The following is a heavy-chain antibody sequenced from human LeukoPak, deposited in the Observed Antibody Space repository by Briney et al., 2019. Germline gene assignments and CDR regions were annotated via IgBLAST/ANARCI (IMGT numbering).Heavy chain of an antibody. CDR1: GFTFSSYE. V-gene: IGHV3-23*01. D-gene: IGHD3-9*01. CDR3: AREQTHYDILTGYYSSGWFDP. CDR2: ISGSGGST. J-gene: IGHJ5*02. Sequence: GGSLRLSCAASGFTFSSYEVNWVRQASGKGLEWASTISGSGGSTYYADSVKGRFTISRDNSKNTLYLQMNSLRAEDTAVYYCAREQTHYDILTGYYSSGWFDPWGQGTLVTVSS.